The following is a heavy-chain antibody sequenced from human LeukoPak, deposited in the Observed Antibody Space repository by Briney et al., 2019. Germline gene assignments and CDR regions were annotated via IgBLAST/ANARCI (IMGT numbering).Heavy chain of an antibody. Sequence: SETLSLTCTVSGGSISSGDYYWSWIRQPPGKGLEWIGYIYYSGSTYYNPSLKSRVTISVDTSENQFSLKLSSVTAADTAVYYCARDRPYGGNDYWGQGTLVTVSS. CDR3: ARDRPYGGNDY. D-gene: IGHD4-23*01. J-gene: IGHJ4*02. CDR1: GGSISSGDYY. CDR2: IYYSGST. V-gene: IGHV4-30-4*08.